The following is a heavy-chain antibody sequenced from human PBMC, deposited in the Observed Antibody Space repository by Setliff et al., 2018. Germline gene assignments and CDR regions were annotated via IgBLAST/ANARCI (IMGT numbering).Heavy chain of an antibody. J-gene: IGHJ4*02. CDR3: ARTCSGSGCYAGLES. Sequence: GGSLRLSCAASGFTFSTYRMHWVRQAPGKGLEWVAVIWDDGVKKYHADSVKGRFTISRDNSKNTLYRQMNSPRPEDTAVYYCARTCSGSGCYAGLESWGQGTPVTVS. CDR2: IWDDGVKK. D-gene: IGHD2-15*01. CDR1: GFTFSTYR. V-gene: IGHV3-33*08.